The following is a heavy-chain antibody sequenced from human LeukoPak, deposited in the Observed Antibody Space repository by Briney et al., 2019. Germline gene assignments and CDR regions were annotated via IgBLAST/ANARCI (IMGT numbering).Heavy chain of an antibody. Sequence: PSQTLSLTCAVSGVSISSGGYSWSRIRQPPGKGLEWIGSVYYSGSSYYNPSLDSRLTISIDGSKNQFSLRLTSVTAADTAVYYCARGWANAFDIWGQGTMVTVSS. CDR3: ARGWANAFDI. CDR1: GVSISSGGYS. CDR2: VYYSGSS. V-gene: IGHV4-30-2*01. J-gene: IGHJ3*02. D-gene: IGHD3-16*01.